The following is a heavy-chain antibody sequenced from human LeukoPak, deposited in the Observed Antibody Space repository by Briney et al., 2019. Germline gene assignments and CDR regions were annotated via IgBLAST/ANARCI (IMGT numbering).Heavy chain of an antibody. CDR1: GFTFSSYG. CDR2: ISGNGGNT. D-gene: IGHD6-25*01. J-gene: IGHJ5*02. CDR3: AKDLSPAAA. Sequence: AGGSLRLSCAASGFTFSSYGMSWVRQAPGKGLEWVSAISGNGGNTYYADSVKGRFTISRDNSKNTLYMQMNSLRAEDTAVYYCAKDLSPAAAWGQGTLVTVSS. V-gene: IGHV3-23*01.